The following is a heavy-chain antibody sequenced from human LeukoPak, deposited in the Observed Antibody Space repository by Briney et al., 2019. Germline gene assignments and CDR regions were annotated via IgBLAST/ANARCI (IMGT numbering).Heavy chain of an antibody. V-gene: IGHV3-23*01. CDR1: GFTFSSYA. D-gene: IGHD3-10*01. J-gene: IGHJ4*02. CDR2: ISGSGGST. CDR3: AKRVGLLWFGEYGYYFDY. Sequence: GGSLRLSCAASGFTFSSYAMSWVRQAPGKGLEWVSAISGSGGSTYYADSVKGRFTISRDNSKNTLYLQMNSLRAEDTAVYYCAKRVGLLWFGEYGYYFDYWGQGPLVTVSS.